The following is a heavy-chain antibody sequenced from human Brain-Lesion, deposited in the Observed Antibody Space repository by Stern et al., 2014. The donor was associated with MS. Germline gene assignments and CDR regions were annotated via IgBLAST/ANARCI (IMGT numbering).Heavy chain of an antibody. CDR1: GYTFTTFA. CDR3: AREGFAGAHDY. Sequence: QVQLVQSETEVKNPGASVKISCKASGYTFTTFAITWVRQVPGQGLEWMARISAYNGETKKAQKFEGRVTLATDTSSDTAYMELRSLTSDDTAVYYCAREGFAGAHDYWGQGTLVTVSS. CDR2: ISAYNGET. J-gene: IGHJ4*02. V-gene: IGHV1-18*01.